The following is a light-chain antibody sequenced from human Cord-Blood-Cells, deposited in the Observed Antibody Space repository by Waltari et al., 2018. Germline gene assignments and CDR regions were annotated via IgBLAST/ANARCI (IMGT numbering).Light chain of an antibody. V-gene: IGLV2-14*01. CDR2: EVS. CDR3: SSYTSSSTQV. Sequence: QSALTQPASVSGSPGQSITISCTGTSSDVGGYNYVSWYQQHPGKAPKLMIYEVSTRPSGVSNRFSGSESGNTASLTISGLQAEDEADYYCSSYTSSSTQVFGTGTKVTVL. CDR1: SSDVGGYNY. J-gene: IGLJ1*01.